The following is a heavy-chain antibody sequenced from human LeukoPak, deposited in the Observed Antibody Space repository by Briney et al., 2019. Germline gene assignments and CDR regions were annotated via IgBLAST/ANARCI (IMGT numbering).Heavy chain of an antibody. J-gene: IGHJ3*02. CDR3: ARISSGWYRGAFDI. CDR2: IYYSGNT. D-gene: IGHD6-19*01. Sequence: SETLSLTCSVSGGSISTYDWSWIRQPPGKGLEWIGYIYYSGNTNDNPSLKSRVTISVDTSKNQFSLKLSSVTAADTAVYYCARISSGWYRGAFDIWGHGTMVTVSS. V-gene: IGHV4-59*01. CDR1: GGSISTYD.